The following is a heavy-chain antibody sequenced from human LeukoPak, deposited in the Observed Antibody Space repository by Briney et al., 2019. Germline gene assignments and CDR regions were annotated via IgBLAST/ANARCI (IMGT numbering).Heavy chain of an antibody. CDR1: GFTFSSYA. D-gene: IGHD2-15*01. Sequence: PGGSLRLSCAASGFTFSSYAMSWVRQAPGKGLEWVSAISGSGGSTYYADSVKGRFTISRDSSKNTLYLQMNSLRAEDTAVYYCARCPSSGGSCYSFDYWGQGTLVTVSS. J-gene: IGHJ4*02. V-gene: IGHV3-23*01. CDR3: ARCPSSGGSCYSFDY. CDR2: ISGSGGST.